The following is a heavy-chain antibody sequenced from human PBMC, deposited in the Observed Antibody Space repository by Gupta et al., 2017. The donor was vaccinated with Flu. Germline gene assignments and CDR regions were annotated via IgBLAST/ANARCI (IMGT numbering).Heavy chain of an antibody. CDR3: VPTHWSIAVVPPARGY. V-gene: IGHV3-15*01. CDR1: GFTFRNAW. J-gene: IGHJ4*02. D-gene: IGHD2-15*01. CDR2: IKTIADGGPT. Sequence: EVQLAESGGGLVEPGGSLRLSCTVSGFTFRNAWMGWVRQAPGKGLEWLGRIKTIADGGPTDYTAPVKGRFTISRDDSKNTLYLQMNGLKTEDTAVYYCVPTHWSIAVVPPARGYWGQGTLVTVSS.